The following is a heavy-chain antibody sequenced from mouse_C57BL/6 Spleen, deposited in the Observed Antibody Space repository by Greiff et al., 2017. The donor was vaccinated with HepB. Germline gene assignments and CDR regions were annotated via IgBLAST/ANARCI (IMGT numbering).Heavy chain of an antibody. CDR2: INPSTGGT. Sequence: EVQLQQSGPELVKPGASVKISCKASGYSFTGYYMHWVKQSSEKSLEWIGEINPSTGGTSYNQKFKGKATLTVDKSSSTAYMQLKSLTSEDSAVYYCARGGITTGLFDYWGQGTTLTVSS. J-gene: IGHJ2*01. D-gene: IGHD1-1*01. CDR1: GYSFTGYY. CDR3: ARGGITTGLFDY. V-gene: IGHV1-43*01.